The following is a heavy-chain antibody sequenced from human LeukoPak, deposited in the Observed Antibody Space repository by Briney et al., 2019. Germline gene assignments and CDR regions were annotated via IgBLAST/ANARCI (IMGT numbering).Heavy chain of an antibody. D-gene: IGHD2-2*01. V-gene: IGHV4-4*07. CDR1: GDSISGKY. CDR2: IYSSGTT. J-gene: IGHJ5*01. CDR3: ARLDILVPRAVEWFDP. Sequence: SETLSLTCIVSGDSISGKYWSWIRRPPAKGLEWLGRIYSSGTTDYSPSLMSRVTMSFDTSKNHISLRLRSVTVADTAVYYCARLDILVPRAVEWFDPWGQGTVVTVSS.